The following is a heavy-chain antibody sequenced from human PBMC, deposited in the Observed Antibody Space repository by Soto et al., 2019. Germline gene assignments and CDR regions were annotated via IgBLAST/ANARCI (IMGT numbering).Heavy chain of an antibody. CDR2: IIPIFGTA. D-gene: IGHD6-6*01. CDR1: GATFSSYA. V-gene: IGHV1-69*01. J-gene: IGHJ6*02. Sequence: QVQLVQSGAEVKKPGSSVKVSCKASGATFSSYAITWVRQAPGQGLEWMGRIIPIFGTANYNQKFQGRVTIPADESTRTGYMVLSSLSSEDTAVYYCARNEYITTFYYYGMDVWGQGTTVTVSS. CDR3: ARNEYITTFYYYGMDV.